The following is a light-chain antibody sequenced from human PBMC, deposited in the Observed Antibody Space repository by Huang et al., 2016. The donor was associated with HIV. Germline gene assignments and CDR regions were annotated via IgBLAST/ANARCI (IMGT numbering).Light chain of an antibody. J-gene: IGKJ1*01. V-gene: IGKV1-39*01. CDR3: QQSFSVPRT. CDR2: TAS. Sequence: DIQMTQSPPSLSASVGERVTFTCRANQNITKSLNWYQQKPGKAPKLLIYTASTLESGVPSRFSGGGSGSRFTLNITILQPEYFATYYCQQSFSVPRTFG. CDR1: QNITKS.